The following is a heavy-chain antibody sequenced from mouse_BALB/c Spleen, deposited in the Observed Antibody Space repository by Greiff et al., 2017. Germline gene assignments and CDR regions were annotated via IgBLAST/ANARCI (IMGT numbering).Heavy chain of an antibody. J-gene: IGHJ2*01. Sequence: QVQLKESGPGLVQPSQSLSITCTVSGFSLTSYGVHWVRQSPGKGLEWLGVIWSGGSTAYNAAFISRLSISKDNSKSQVFFKMNSLQANDTAIYYCARECLLRLPYLDYWGQGTTLTVSS. V-gene: IGHV2-2*02. D-gene: IGHD1-2*01. CDR3: ARECLLRLPYLDY. CDR1: GFSLTSYG. CDR2: IWSGGST.